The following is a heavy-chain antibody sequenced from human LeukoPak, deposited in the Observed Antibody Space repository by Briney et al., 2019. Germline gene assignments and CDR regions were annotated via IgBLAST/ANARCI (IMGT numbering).Heavy chain of an antibody. CDR2: IIPIFGTA. J-gene: IGHJ4*02. Sequence: SVNVSCKASGGTFSSYAISWVRQAPGQGLEWMGGIIPIFGTANYAQKFQGRVTITADESTSTAYMELSSLRSEDTAVYYCARGYCSGGSCYLFDYWGQGTLVTVSS. D-gene: IGHD2-15*01. V-gene: IGHV1-69*13. CDR1: GGTFSSYA. CDR3: ARGYCSGGSCYLFDY.